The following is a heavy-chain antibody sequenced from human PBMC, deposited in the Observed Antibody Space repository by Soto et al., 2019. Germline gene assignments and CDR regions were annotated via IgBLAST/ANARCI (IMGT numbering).Heavy chain of an antibody. J-gene: IGHJ4*02. Sequence: QVHPVQSGAEVKKPGASVKVSCKGSGYTFTTYGITWVRQAPGQGLEWMGWISAHNGKTNYAQKLQGRVTVSRDTSTSTAYMEMRSLRSDDTAVYYCARGRYGEYWGQGALVTVSS. CDR2: ISAHNGKT. CDR1: GYTFTTYG. CDR3: ARGRYGEY. D-gene: IGHD3-10*01. V-gene: IGHV1-18*01.